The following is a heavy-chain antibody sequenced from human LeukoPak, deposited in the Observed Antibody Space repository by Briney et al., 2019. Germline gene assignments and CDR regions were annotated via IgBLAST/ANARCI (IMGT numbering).Heavy chain of an antibody. D-gene: IGHD3-10*01. CDR2: INSSGSTI. CDR1: GFTFSSYG. J-gene: IGHJ6*04. CDR3: AREFGELRSYGMDG. Sequence: GGTLCLTCAASGFTFSSYGRNWVRQAPGKGLEWVSYINSSGSTIYYAAPVKGVFTISRKNAKNSLYLQMNSMRAEDTAVYYCAREFGELRSYGMDGWGKGTTVTASS. V-gene: IGHV3-48*03.